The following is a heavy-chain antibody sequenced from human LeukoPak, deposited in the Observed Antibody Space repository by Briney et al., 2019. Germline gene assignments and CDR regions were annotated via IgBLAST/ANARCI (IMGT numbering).Heavy chain of an antibody. CDR3: ARGYYYGSGSYGMDV. Sequence: SETLSLTCTVSGGSISSYYWSWIRQPPGKGLEWIGYIYHSGSTNYNPSLKSRVTISVDTSKNQFSLKLSSVTAADTAVYYCARGYYYGSGSYGMDVWGKGTTVTISS. J-gene: IGHJ6*04. D-gene: IGHD3-10*01. V-gene: IGHV4-59*01. CDR1: GGSISSYY. CDR2: IYHSGST.